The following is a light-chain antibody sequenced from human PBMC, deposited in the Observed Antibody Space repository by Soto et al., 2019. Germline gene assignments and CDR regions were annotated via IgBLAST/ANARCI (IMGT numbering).Light chain of an antibody. V-gene: IGKV1-13*02. Sequence: AIQLTQSPSSLSASVGDRVTITCRASQDISSALAWYQQIPVKAPKLLIYDASSLESVVPSRFSGSGSGTDFTLTISSLQPEDFATYSCEQFNSYQLTFGGGTKVDIK. CDR2: DAS. J-gene: IGKJ4*01. CDR3: EQFNSYQLT. CDR1: QDISSA.